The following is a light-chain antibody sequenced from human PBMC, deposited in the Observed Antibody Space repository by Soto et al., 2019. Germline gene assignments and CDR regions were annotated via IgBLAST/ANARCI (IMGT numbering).Light chain of an antibody. CDR2: KAS. CDR3: QQYDKWPPYT. CDR1: QSISSW. V-gene: IGKV1-5*03. J-gene: IGKJ2*01. Sequence: DIQMTQSPSTLSASVGDRVTITCRASQSISSWLAWYQQKPGKAPKLLIYKASSLESGVPSRFSGSGSGTEFTLTISSLQSEDFAVYYCQQYDKWPPYTFGQGTKLEIK.